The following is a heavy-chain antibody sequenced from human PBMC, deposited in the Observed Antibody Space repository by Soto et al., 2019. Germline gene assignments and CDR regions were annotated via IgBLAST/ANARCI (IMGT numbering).Heavy chain of an antibody. V-gene: IGHV1-69*13. CDR3: AKGPFERYFDWLSI. D-gene: IGHD3-9*01. CDR2: IIPIFGTA. Sequence: GASVKVSCKASGGTFSSYASSWVRQAPGQGLEWMGGIIPIFGTANYAQKFQGRVTITADESTSTAYMELSSLRSEDTAVYYCAKGPFERYFDWLSIWGQGTLVTV. J-gene: IGHJ4*02. CDR1: GGTFSSYA.